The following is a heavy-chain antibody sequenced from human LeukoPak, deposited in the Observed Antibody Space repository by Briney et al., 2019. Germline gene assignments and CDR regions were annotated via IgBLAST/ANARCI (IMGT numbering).Heavy chain of an antibody. CDR1: GYTFTSNY. Sequence: GASVKVSCKASGYTFTSNYMHWERQAPRQGLEWVGIINPSGSSTSYAQKFQGRVTMTRDTSTSTVYMELSSLRPEDTAVYYCARRMEDGYNSITFDYWGQGTLVTVSS. CDR2: INPSGSST. J-gene: IGHJ4*02. D-gene: IGHD5-24*01. CDR3: ARRMEDGYNSITFDY. V-gene: IGHV1-46*01.